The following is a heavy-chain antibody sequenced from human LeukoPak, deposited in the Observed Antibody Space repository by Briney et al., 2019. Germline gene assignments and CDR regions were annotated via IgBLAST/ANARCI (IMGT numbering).Heavy chain of an antibody. CDR1: GDSISSNSYY. D-gene: IGHD3-3*01. Sequence: SETLSRTCTVSGDSISSNSYYWSWIRQPAGKRLGWIGRIYTSGSTNYNPSLKSRVTISVDTSKNQFSLKLSSVTAADTAVYYYATSEYYDFNAFDIWGQGTMVTVSS. CDR2: IYTSGST. J-gene: IGHJ3*02. CDR3: ATSEYYDFNAFDI. V-gene: IGHV4-61*02.